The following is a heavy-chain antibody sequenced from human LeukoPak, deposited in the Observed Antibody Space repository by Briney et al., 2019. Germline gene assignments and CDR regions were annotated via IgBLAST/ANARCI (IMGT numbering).Heavy chain of an antibody. J-gene: IGHJ6*02. CDR2: IYYSGST. CDR1: GGSISSYY. V-gene: IGHV4-59*12. CDR3: ARARMITFGGVIVLDYYYGMDG. Sequence: SETLSLTCTVSGGSISSYYWSWIRQPPGKGLEWIGYIYYSGSTNYNPSLKSRVTISVDTSKNQFSLKLSSVTAADTALYYCARARMITFGGVIVLDYYYGMDGWGQGTTVTVPS. D-gene: IGHD3-16*02.